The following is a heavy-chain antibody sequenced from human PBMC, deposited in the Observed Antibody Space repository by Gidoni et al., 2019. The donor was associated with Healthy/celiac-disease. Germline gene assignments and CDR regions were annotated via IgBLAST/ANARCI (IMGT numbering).Heavy chain of an antibody. Sequence: QVQLVESGGGLVKPGGSMSLSCAASGFTFSDYYMTWIRQAPGKGMEWGSYISSSGSTIYYADSVKGRFTISRDNAKNSLYLQMNSLRAEDTAVYYCASDFTSSYDAFDIWGQGTMVTVSS. CDR3: ASDFTSSYDAFDI. V-gene: IGHV3-11*01. CDR2: ISSSGSTI. J-gene: IGHJ3*02. CDR1: GFTFSDYY. D-gene: IGHD6-13*01.